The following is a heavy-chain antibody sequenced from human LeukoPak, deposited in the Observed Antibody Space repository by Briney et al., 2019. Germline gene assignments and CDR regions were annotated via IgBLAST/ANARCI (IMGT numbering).Heavy chain of an antibody. D-gene: IGHD4-17*01. V-gene: IGHV3-23*01. CDR3: AKKGCLRCPRELYFDY. CDR2: ISDNSGTT. J-gene: IGHJ4*02. Sequence: GGSLRLSCAASGFTFSSYTMSWVRQTPGKGLEWVSAISDNSGTTVYADSVKGRFTISRDNSKNTLYLQMNSLRAEDTAVYYCAKKGCLRCPRELYFDYWGQGTLLTVSS. CDR1: GFTFSSYT.